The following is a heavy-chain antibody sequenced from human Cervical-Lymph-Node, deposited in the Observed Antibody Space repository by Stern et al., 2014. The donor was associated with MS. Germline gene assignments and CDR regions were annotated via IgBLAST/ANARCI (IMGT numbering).Heavy chain of an antibody. CDR1: GFTFSSYG. Sequence: QLVESGGGVVQSGRSLRLSCEASGFTFSSYGLHWVRQAPGKGLEWVGLISYDGSNKLYAESVKGRFSISRDNSKNTVFLQVSTLRPEDTAVYYCARDTGDFGGNLLYWGQGTLVTVSS. D-gene: IGHD4-23*01. CDR2: ISYDGSNK. J-gene: IGHJ4*02. CDR3: ARDTGDFGGNLLY. V-gene: IGHV3-30*03.